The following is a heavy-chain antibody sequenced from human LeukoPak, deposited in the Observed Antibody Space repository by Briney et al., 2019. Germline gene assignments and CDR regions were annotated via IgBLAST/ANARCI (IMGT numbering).Heavy chain of an antibody. V-gene: IGHV1-69*05. CDR1: GYTLTELS. J-gene: IGHJ4*02. CDR2: IIPIFGTA. CDR3: ARGRRSFRLVYLFDY. D-gene: IGHD2/OR15-2a*01. Sequence: SVKVSCKVSGYTLTELSMHWVRQAPGKGLEWMGGIIPIFGTANYAQKFQGRVTITTDESTSTAYVELSSLRSEDTAVYYCARGRRSFRLVYLFDYWGQGTLVTVSS.